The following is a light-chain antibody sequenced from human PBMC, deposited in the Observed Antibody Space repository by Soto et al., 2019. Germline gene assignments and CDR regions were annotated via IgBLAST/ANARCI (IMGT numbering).Light chain of an antibody. CDR2: AVS. CDR3: ISYTDRQSYL. J-gene: IGLJ1*01. Sequence: QSALTQPASVSGTPGQSITISCSGTSSDIGSYNHVAWYQQFPGKSPKLMIYAVSDRPSGVSDRFSGSKSGITASLTISGLQTEDEADYYCISYTDRQSYLFGTGTMV. V-gene: IGLV2-14*03. CDR1: SSDIGSYNH.